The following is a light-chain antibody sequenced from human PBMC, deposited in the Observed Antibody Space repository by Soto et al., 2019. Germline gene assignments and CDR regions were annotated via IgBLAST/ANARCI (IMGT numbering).Light chain of an antibody. V-gene: IGKV3-15*01. Sequence: EIVMTQSPATVSVSPGERATLSCRASQSVSNDLAWYQQKPGQAPRLLIYAASTRATGIPARFSGSGSGTEFTLTISSLQPDDFATYYCQQYNNWPRTFGQGTKVDIK. J-gene: IGKJ1*01. CDR2: AAS. CDR1: QSVSND. CDR3: QQYNNWPRT.